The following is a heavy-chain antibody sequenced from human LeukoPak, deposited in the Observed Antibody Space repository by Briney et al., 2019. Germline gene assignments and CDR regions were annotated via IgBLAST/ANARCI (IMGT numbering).Heavy chain of an antibody. D-gene: IGHD6-19*01. CDR1: GYTFTSYG. CDR2: ISAYNGNT. J-gene: IGHJ5*02. V-gene: IGHV1-18*01. Sequence: ASVTVSCTASGYTFTSYGINWVRQAPGQGLEWMGWISAYNGNTNYAQKLQGRVTMTTDTSTSTAYMELRSLRSDDTAVYYCARGLYSSGLNWFDPWGQGTLVTVSS. CDR3: ARGLYSSGLNWFDP.